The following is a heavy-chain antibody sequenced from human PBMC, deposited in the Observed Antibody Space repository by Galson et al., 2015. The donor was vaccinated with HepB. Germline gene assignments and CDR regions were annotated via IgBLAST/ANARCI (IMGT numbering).Heavy chain of an antibody. Sequence: SVKVSCKASGYTFTGSFIHWVRQAPGQGLEWMGWINPNSGATNYAQKFQGRVTMTRDTSITTAYMELSRLRSDDTVVYYCARGGEAWGDPQHGLDIWGQGTMVTVSS. J-gene: IGHJ3*02. D-gene: IGHD3-10*01. CDR2: INPNSGAT. CDR1: GYTFTGSF. V-gene: IGHV1-2*02. CDR3: ARGGEAWGDPQHGLDI.